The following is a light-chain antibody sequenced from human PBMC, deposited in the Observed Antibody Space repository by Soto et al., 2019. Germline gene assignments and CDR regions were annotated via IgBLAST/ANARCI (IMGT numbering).Light chain of an antibody. CDR3: CLYVGATTYV. CDR2: EVS. J-gene: IGLJ1*01. Sequence: QSALTQPASVSGSPGQAITISCSGSSSDVGAHNFVSWYQHHPGKAPKLMIYEVSNRPSGVSNRFSGSKSGNTASLTISGLQTDDEADYYCCLYVGATTYVFGTGTKVTVL. V-gene: IGLV2-23*02. CDR1: SSDVGAHNF.